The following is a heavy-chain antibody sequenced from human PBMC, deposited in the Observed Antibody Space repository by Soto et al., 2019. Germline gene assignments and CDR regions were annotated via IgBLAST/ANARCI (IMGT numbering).Heavy chain of an antibody. CDR2: INTGNGDT. Sequence: QVHLVQSGAEVKKPGASVTISCKTSGYTFTEYAMHWVRHAPGRGLEWVGWINTGNGDTRYSPKLQGRVTITSDASASTAYLGLSRLRFEDTALYYCAPQAYVYWGQGTQVAVAS. CDR1: GYTFTEYA. V-gene: IGHV1-3*04. CDR3: APQAYVY. J-gene: IGHJ4*02. D-gene: IGHD2-8*01.